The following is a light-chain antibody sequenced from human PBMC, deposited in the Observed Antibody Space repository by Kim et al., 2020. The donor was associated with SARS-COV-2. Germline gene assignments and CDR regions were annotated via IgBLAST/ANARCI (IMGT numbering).Light chain of an antibody. CDR3: QQYHTYPLT. CDR2: GSS. V-gene: IGKV1-8*01. CDR1: QGVNTD. Sequence: AVRMTQPPSTLSASTGDRVTITCRASQGVNTDLAWYQQKPGEAPKLLIRGSSILRSGVPSRFTGSGAGTYFSLTINSVQSEDFATYYCQQYHTYPLTFGGGTKVDIK. J-gene: IGKJ4*01.